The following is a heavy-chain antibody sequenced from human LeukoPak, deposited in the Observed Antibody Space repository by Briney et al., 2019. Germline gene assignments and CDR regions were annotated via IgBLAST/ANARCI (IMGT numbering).Heavy chain of an antibody. D-gene: IGHD3-3*01. Sequence: GGSLRLSCVASGFTFGKYWMSWVRQAPGKGLEWVANIKLDGSEKNYVDSVKGRFTISRDNTKNSLYLQMNSLRVEDTTVFYCARDQYDTWSRRGNFDSWGQGTLVIVSS. CDR1: GFTFGKYW. CDR3: ARDQYDTWSRRGNFDS. V-gene: IGHV3-7*03. J-gene: IGHJ4*02. CDR2: IKLDGSEK.